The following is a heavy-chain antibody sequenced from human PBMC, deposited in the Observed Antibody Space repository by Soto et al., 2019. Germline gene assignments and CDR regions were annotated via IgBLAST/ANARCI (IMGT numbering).Heavy chain of an antibody. V-gene: IGHV3-72*01. Sequence: EVQVVESGGGLVQPGGSLRLSCAASGLTSSDYNMGWVRQAPGKGLEWVGRTRNKANSYTAEYAAFVKGRFTISRDESENSLYLQMNSLKTEDTAVYYCRRYLYYCGMDVWGQGTTVTVSS. CDR2: TRNKANSYTA. D-gene: IGHD3-16*02. J-gene: IGHJ6*02. CDR3: RRYLYYCGMDV. CDR1: GLTSSDYN.